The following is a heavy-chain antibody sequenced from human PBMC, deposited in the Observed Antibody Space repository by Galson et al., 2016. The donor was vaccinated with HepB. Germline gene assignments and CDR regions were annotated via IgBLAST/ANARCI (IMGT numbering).Heavy chain of an antibody. J-gene: IGHJ4*02. Sequence: SVKVSCKASGGTFSSYALSWVRQAPGQGLEWMGRIIPIFRTTNYAQKFQGRVSIIADESTSTAYMELSSLRSEDTAVYYCARPQREGGNYYSFDYWGQGTLVTVSS. CDR1: GGTFSSYA. D-gene: IGHD1-26*01. CDR3: ARPQREGGNYYSFDY. CDR2: IIPIFRTT. V-gene: IGHV1-69*13.